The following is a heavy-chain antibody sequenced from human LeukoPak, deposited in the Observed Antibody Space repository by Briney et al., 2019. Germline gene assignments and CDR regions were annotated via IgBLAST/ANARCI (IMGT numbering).Heavy chain of an antibody. V-gene: IGHV4-61*02. D-gene: IGHD6-19*01. CDR3: ARYEAVAGVFDY. J-gene: IGHJ4*02. Sequence: SETLSLTRTVSGGSISSGNYYYNWIRQPAGKGLEWIGRIFNSGNTNYNPSLKSRVTISVDTSKNQFSLKLSSVTAADTAVYYCARYEAVAGVFDYWGQGTLVTVPS. CDR2: IFNSGNT. CDR1: GGSISSGNYY.